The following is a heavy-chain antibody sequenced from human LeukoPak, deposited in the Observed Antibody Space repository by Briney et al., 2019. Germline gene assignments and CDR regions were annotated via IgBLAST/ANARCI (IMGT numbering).Heavy chain of an antibody. Sequence: ASVKVSCKASGYTFTSYGISWVRQAPGQGLEWMGWISAYNGNTNYAQKLQGRVTMTTDTSTSTAYMELRSLRSDDTAVYYCARDRFVVVTAIHENYYYYYMDVRGKGTTVTVSS. CDR1: GYTFTSYG. V-gene: IGHV1-18*01. D-gene: IGHD2-21*02. CDR2: ISAYNGNT. CDR3: ARDRFVVVTAIHENYYYYYMDV. J-gene: IGHJ6*03.